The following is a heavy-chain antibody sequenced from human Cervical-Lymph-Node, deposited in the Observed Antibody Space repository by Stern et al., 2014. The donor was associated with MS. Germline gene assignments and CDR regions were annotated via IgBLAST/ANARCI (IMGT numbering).Heavy chain of an antibody. CDR2: ISYSGSA. D-gene: IGHD1-26*01. J-gene: IGHJ4*01. CDR3: ASSGSYARYYFAL. CDR1: GGTVNDGGHY. Sequence: QVQLQESGPRVVKPSQTLSLSCTVSGGTVNDGGHYWTWIRQHPGKGLEWIGYISYSGSAIYSPSLKSRVTISLDTSKTHFSLNMTSVTAADTAMYFCASSGSYARYYFALWGQGTLVTVSS. V-gene: IGHV4-31*03.